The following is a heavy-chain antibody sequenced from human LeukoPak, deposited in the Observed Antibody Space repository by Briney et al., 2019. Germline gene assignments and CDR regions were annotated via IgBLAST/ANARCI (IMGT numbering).Heavy chain of an antibody. CDR1: GGSISSYY. V-gene: IGHV4-59*08. CDR3: ARARITMVRGVMRGWFDP. J-gene: IGHJ5*02. Sequence: PSETLSLTCTVSGGSISSYYWRWIRQPPGKGLEWIGYIYYSGSTNYNPSLKSRVTISVDTSKNQFSLKLSSVTAADTAVYYCARARITMVRGVMRGWFDPWGQGTLVTVSS. CDR2: IYYSGST. D-gene: IGHD3-10*01.